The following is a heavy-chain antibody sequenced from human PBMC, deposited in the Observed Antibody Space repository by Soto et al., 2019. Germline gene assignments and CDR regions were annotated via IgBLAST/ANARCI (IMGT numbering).Heavy chain of an antibody. CDR1: GYTFTGYY. V-gene: IGHV1-2*02. J-gene: IGHJ4*02. Sequence: QVQLVQSGAEVKKPGASVKVSCKASGYTFTGYYMHWVRQAPGQGLEWMGWINPNSGGTNYAQKCQGRVTMTRATSISTAYMELSRLRSDDTAVYYCARGCSGGSCLLFDYWGQGTLVTVSS. CDR2: INPNSGGT. CDR3: ARGCSGGSCLLFDY. D-gene: IGHD2-15*01.